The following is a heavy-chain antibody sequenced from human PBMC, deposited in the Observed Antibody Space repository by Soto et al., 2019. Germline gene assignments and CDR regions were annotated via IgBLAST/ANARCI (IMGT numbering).Heavy chain of an antibody. CDR1: GFTFTSSA. D-gene: IGHD1-1*01. V-gene: IGHV1-58*01. CDR2: IVVGSGNT. CDR3: AADWNPYYYYYGMDV. Sequence: GASVKVSCKASGFTFTSSAVQWVRQARGQRLEWIGWIVVGSGNTNYAQKFQERVTITRDMSTSTAYMELSSLRSEDTAVYYCAADWNPYYYYYGMDVWGQGTTVTVSS. J-gene: IGHJ6*02.